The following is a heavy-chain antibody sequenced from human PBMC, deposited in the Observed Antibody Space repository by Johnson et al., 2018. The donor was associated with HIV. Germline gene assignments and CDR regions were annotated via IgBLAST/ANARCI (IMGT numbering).Heavy chain of an antibody. D-gene: IGHD6-19*01. CDR1: GFTFSSYW. CDR3: AGWLAEAFDI. J-gene: IGHJ3*02. Sequence: QVQLVESGGGLVQPGGSLRLSCAASGFTFSSYWMSWVRQAPGKGLEWVAVISHDGSNKKYADSVKGRFTISRDNSKNTLYLQMNSLRAEDTAVYYCAGWLAEAFDIWGQGTMVTVSS. V-gene: IGHV3-30*03. CDR2: ISHDGSNK.